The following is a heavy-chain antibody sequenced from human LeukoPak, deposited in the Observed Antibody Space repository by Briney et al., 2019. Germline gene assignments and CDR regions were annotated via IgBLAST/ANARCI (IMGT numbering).Heavy chain of an antibody. CDR2: LIPNFGTA. CDR3: AGVRVSGVDFGDYDEVY. CDR1: GGTFSTYA. V-gene: IGHV1-69*13. Sequence: SVKVSCKASGGTFSTYAITWVRQAPGQGLEWMGGLIPNFGTARGAQKFQGRVTITADESTGTAYMELSSLRSEDTAVYYCAGVRVSGVDFGDYDEVYWGQGTLVTVSS. J-gene: IGHJ4*02. D-gene: IGHD4-17*01.